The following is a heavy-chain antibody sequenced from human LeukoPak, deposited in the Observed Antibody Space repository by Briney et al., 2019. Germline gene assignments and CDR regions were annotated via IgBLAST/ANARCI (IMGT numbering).Heavy chain of an antibody. CDR2: ISGSGGAT. CDR1: GFTFNTCG. V-gene: IGHV3-23*01. CDR3: ARGGVDYYGSGTYYLMYYFDY. D-gene: IGHD3-10*01. Sequence: PGGSLRLSCAASGFTFNTCGMSWVRQAPGKGLEWVSGISGSGGATYYADSVKGRFTISRDDPHNTLYLQMNSLRAEDTAVYFCARGGVDYYGSGTYYLMYYFDYWGQGALVTVSS. J-gene: IGHJ4*02.